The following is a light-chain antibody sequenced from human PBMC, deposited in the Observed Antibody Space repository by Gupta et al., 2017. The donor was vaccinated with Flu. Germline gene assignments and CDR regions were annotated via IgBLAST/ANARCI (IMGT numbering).Light chain of an antibody. CDR3: GTWDSSLTAGV. CDR1: TYNIGNNY. Sequence: VLTQPPSVYAAPGQKATISSSGSTYNIGNNYVSWYQQVPGTAPKLLIYDNNKRPSGIPDRFSGSKSGTSATLDITGLQTGDEADFYCGTWDSSLTAGVFGGGTKLTVL. J-gene: IGLJ2*01. V-gene: IGLV1-51*01. CDR2: DNN.